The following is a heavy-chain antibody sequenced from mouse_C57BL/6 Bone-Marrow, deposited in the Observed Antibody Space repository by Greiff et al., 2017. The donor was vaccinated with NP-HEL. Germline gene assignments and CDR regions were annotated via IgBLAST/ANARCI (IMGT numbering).Heavy chain of an antibody. J-gene: IGHJ1*03. D-gene: IGHD1-1*01. V-gene: IGHV1-55*01. Sequence: QVQLQQPGAELVKPGASVKMSCKASGYTFTSYWITWVKQRPGQGLEWIGDIYPGSGSTNYNEKFKSKATLTVDTSSSTAYMQLSSLTSEDSAVYYCAREDTTVGYFDVWGTGTTVTVSS. CDR3: AREDTTVGYFDV. CDR2: IYPGSGST. CDR1: GYTFTSYW.